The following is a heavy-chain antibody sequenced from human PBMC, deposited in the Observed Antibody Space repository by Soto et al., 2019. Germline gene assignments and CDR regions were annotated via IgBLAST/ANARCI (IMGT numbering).Heavy chain of an antibody. CDR1: GYTFTSYD. V-gene: IGHV1-8*01. Sequence: QVQLVQSGAEVKKPGASVKVPCKASGYTFTSYDINWVRQATGQGLEWMGWMNPNSGNTGYAQKFQGRVTRTRNTSISTAYMELNSLRSEDTAVYYCARVRYCSGGSCYALDVWGQGTTVTVSS. D-gene: IGHD2-15*01. CDR3: ARVRYCSGGSCYALDV. CDR2: MNPNSGNT. J-gene: IGHJ6*02.